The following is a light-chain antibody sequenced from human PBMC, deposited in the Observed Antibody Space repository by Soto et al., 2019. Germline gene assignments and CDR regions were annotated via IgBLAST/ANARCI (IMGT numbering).Light chain of an antibody. Sequence: AIQLTQSPSSLSASVGDRVTITCRASQCIGSSAFAWYQQKPGKVPKLLIYDVSNLQSGVPSRFSGSGSGTDFTLTISSLQPEDFATYYCQQFDTYPLTFGQGTRLEIK. CDR1: QCIGSSA. V-gene: IGKV1-13*02. CDR2: DVS. CDR3: QQFDTYPLT. J-gene: IGKJ5*01.